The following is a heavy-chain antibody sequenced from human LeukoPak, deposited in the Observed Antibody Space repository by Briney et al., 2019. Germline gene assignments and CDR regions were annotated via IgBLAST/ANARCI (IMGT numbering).Heavy chain of an antibody. V-gene: IGHV4-59*08. D-gene: IGHD3-3*01. CDR2: IYYSGST. J-gene: IGHJ5*02. Sequence: SETLSLTCTVSGGSISSYYWSWIRQPPGKGLEWIGYIYYSGSTNYNPSLKSRVTISIDTSKNQFSLKLSSVTAADTAVYYCARSQPLYYDFWSGYGYWFDPWGQGTLVTVSS. CDR3: ARSQPLYYDFWSGYGYWFDP. CDR1: GGSISSYY.